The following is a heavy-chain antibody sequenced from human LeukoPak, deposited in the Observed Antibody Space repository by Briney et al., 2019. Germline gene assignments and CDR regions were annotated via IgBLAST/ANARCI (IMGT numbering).Heavy chain of an antibody. J-gene: IGHJ4*02. CDR3: SRESGPFCPFGY. CDR2: ISLAGQT. D-gene: IGHD1-26*01. Sequence: SESLSLTCGVSGGSISGTNWWSWVRQPPGQGLEWIGEISLAGQTNYNPSLNGRVTMSLDKSSNQLSLHLTSVTAADTATYYCSRESGPFCPFGYWGQGTLVIVSS. CDR1: GGSISGTNW. V-gene: IGHV4/OR15-8*02.